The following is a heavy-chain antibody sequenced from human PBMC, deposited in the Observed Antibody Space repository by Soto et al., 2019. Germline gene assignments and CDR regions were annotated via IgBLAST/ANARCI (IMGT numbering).Heavy chain of an antibody. CDR2: ISPNSGRP. V-gene: IGHV1-18*04. Sequence: QVQLVQSGAEVKRPGASVKVSCKASGYTFTKYDISWVRQAPGQGLEWLGLISPNSGRPSSAQKFEGRVTMTTDTSPTTAYLELRSLRSDDTAVYYCVRQYYDFWTDYPDFDYWGQGTLVTVSS. J-gene: IGHJ4*02. CDR3: VRQYYDFWTDYPDFDY. D-gene: IGHD3-3*01. CDR1: GYTFTKYD.